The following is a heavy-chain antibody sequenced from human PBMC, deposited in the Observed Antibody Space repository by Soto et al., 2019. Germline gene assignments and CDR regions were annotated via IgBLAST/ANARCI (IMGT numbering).Heavy chain of an antibody. J-gene: IGHJ4*02. CDR1: GFTFNTFG. Sequence: LRLSCAASGFTFNTFGMHWVRQAPGKGLEWVAVISYDGSDKYYSDSVRGRFTISRDNSMNTLYLQMNSLRTEDTAVYYCAKSPNFYCSCYHCYKYYFDYWGQGTLVTVSS. CDR3: AKSPNFYCSCYHCYKYYFDY. V-gene: IGHV3-30*18. D-gene: IGHD3-22*01. CDR2: ISYDGSDK.